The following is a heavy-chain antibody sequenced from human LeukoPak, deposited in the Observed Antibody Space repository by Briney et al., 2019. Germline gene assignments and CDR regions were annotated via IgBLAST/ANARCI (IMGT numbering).Heavy chain of an antibody. D-gene: IGHD2-15*01. CDR2: ISHDDRNK. V-gene: IGHV3-30*01. Sequence: GRPMSLSCGASGFTFSTYAIHWVRQAPGKGLDWVALISHDDRNKYYADSVKRRFTISRDSSKNTLYLQMNSLRAEDTAVYYCARDYHCSGGRCYDDAFDIWGQGTMVTVSS. CDR1: GFTFSTYA. CDR3: ARDYHCSGGRCYDDAFDI. J-gene: IGHJ3*02.